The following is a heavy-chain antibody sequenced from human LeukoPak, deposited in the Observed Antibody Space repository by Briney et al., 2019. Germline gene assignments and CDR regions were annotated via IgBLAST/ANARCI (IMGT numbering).Heavy chain of an antibody. V-gene: IGHV4-39*07. CDR2: IFYSGST. CDR3: ARVQYYYDSSGAAGWFDP. Sequence: PSETLSLTCTVSGGSISSSIYYWGWIRQPPGKGLEWIGSIFYSGSTYYNPSLKSRVTISVDTSKNQFSLKLSSVTAADTAVYYCARVQYYYDSSGAAGWFDPWGQGTLVTVSS. J-gene: IGHJ5*02. CDR1: GGSISSSIYY. D-gene: IGHD3-22*01.